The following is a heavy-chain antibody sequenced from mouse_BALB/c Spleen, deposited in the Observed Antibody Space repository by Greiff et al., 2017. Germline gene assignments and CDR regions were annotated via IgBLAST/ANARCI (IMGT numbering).Heavy chain of an antibody. V-gene: IGHV1-54*03. CDR2: INPGSGGT. J-gene: IGHJ3*01. Sequence: QVQLQQSGAELVRPGTSVKVSCKASGYAFTNYLIEWVKQRPGQGLEWIGVINPGSGGTNYNEKFKGKATLTADKSSSTAYMQLSSLTSDDSAVDFCARRDYYGSSSLAYWGQGTLVTVSA. D-gene: IGHD1-1*01. CDR1: GYAFTNYL. CDR3: ARRDYYGSSSLAY.